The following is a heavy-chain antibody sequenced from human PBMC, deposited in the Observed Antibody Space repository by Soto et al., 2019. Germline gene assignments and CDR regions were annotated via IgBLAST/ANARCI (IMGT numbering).Heavy chain of an antibody. CDR1: GGSISSSSYY. D-gene: IGHD3-10*01. V-gene: IGHV4-39*01. CDR3: ALHYYGSGSYYNAYYYGMDV. J-gene: IGHJ6*02. CDR2: IYYSGST. Sequence: PSETLSLTCTVSGGSISSSSYYRGWIRQPPGKGLEWIGSIYYSGSTYYNPSLKSRVTISVDTSKNQFSLKLSSVTAADTAVYYCALHYYGSGSYYNAYYYGMDVWGQGTTVTVSS.